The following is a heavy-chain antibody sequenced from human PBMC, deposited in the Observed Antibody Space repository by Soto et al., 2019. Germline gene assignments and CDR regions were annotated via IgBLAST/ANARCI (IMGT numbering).Heavy chain of an antibody. V-gene: IGHV3-23*01. D-gene: IGHD3-16*02. CDR3: ARSLWGSYRFSEPDN. J-gene: IGHJ4*02. CDR2: IDNSGDKT. Sequence: GSLILSCSASGFTYMSYAMTWVRQAPGKGLEWVSVIDNSGDKTYYAHSVKGRFTISRDNSKNTLYLQMNRLRAEDTALYYCARSLWGSYRFSEPDNWGRGNLVTVSS. CDR1: GFTYMSYA.